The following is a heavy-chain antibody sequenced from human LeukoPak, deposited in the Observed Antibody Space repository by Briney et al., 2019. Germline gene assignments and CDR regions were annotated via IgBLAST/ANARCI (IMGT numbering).Heavy chain of an antibody. Sequence: ASVKVSCKASGYTFTSYYMYWVRQAPGQGLEWMGIINPSGGSTSYAQKFQGRVTMTRDTSASTVYMELSSLRSEDTALYYCASLSGSHDYWGQGTLVTVSS. V-gene: IGHV1-46*01. J-gene: IGHJ4*02. D-gene: IGHD1-26*01. CDR1: GYTFTSYY. CDR3: ASLSGSHDY. CDR2: INPSGGST.